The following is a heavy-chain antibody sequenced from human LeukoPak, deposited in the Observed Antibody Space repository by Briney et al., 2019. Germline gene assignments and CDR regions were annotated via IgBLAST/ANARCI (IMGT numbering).Heavy chain of an antibody. V-gene: IGHV4-59*01. CDR2: IYHDGTT. J-gene: IGHJ4*02. D-gene: IGHD3-10*01. CDR1: GXSIRSYY. Sequence: SETLSLTCTVSGXSIRSYYWSWFRQPPGKGLEYIGYIYHDGTTNYNPSLKSRVTISIDTSKKQFSLNLTSVTAADTAVYYCASNSGSYYVGGDWGQGTLVTVSS. CDR3: ASNSGSYYVGGD.